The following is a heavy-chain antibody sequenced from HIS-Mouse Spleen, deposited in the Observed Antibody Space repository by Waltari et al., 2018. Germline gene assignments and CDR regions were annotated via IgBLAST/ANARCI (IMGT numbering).Heavy chain of an antibody. V-gene: IGHV4-39*07. J-gene: IGHJ2*01. CDR2: IYYSGTT. CDR1: GGSISSSSYY. CDR3: AREIPYSSSWYDWYFDL. D-gene: IGHD6-13*01. Sequence: QLQLQESGPGLVKPSETLSLTCTVSGGSISSSSYYWGWIRQPPGKGLGWIGSIYYSGTTYYTPSLKSRVTISVDTSKNQFSLKLGSVTAADTAVYYCAREIPYSSSWYDWYFDLWGRGTLVTVSS.